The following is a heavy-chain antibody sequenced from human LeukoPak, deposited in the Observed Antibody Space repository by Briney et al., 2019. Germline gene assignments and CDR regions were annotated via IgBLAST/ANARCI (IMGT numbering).Heavy chain of an antibody. CDR3: ARGGSNYVRPYFDY. CDR1: GYTFTSYG. J-gene: IGHJ4*02. CDR2: ISAYNGNT. Sequence: PAASVKVSCKASGYTFTSYGISWVRQAPGQGLEWMGWISAYNGNTNYAQKLQGRVTMTTDTSTSTTYMELRSLRSDDTAVYYCARGGSNYVRPYFDYWGQGTLVTVSS. D-gene: IGHD4-11*01. V-gene: IGHV1-18*01.